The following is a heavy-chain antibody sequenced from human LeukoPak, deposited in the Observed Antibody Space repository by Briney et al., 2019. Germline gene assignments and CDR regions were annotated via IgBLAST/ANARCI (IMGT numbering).Heavy chain of an antibody. Sequence: PSETLSLTCTVSGGSISSTSYDWYWIRQPAGKGLEWIGHIYTSGSTNYNPSLKSRVTISVDTSKNQFSLKLSSVTAADTAVYYCARDRRYYYGSGSYYAYDYWGQGTLVTVSS. CDR2: IYTSGST. V-gene: IGHV4-61*09. D-gene: IGHD3-10*01. J-gene: IGHJ4*02. CDR1: GGSISSTSYD. CDR3: ARDRRYYYGSGSYYAYDY.